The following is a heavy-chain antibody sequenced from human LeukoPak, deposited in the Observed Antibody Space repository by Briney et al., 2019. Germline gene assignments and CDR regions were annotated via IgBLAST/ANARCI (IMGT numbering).Heavy chain of an antibody. CDR2: IYPPDSDT. Sequence: GESLKISCKASGYRFTSYWIGWVRQMPGKGLEWMGTIYPPDSDTKYSPSFQGQVTISADKSISTAYLQWSSLKASDTAIYYCARLRDYVAGLDYWGQGTLVTVSS. V-gene: IGHV5-51*01. J-gene: IGHJ4*02. CDR3: ARLRDYVAGLDY. CDR1: GYRFTSYW. D-gene: IGHD4-17*01.